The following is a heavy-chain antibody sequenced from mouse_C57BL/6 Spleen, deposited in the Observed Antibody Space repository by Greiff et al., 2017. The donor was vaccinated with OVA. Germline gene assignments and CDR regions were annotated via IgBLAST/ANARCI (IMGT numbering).Heavy chain of an antibody. V-gene: IGHV1-64*01. CDR2: IYPRSGNT. CDR3: ARSRGYDYDNFDY. D-gene: IGHD2-4*01. Sequence: QVQLQQPGAELVKPGASVKLSCKASGYTFTSYWMHWVKQRPGQGLEWIGEIYPRSGNTYYNEKFKGKATLTADKSSSTAYMELRSLTSEDSAVYFCARSRGYDYDNFDYWGQGTTLTVSS. CDR1: GYTFTSYW. J-gene: IGHJ2*01.